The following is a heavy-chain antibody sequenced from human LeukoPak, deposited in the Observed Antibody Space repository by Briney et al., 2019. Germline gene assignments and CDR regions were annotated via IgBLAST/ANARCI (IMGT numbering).Heavy chain of an antibody. CDR3: ARDIEVYCSSTSCQRGFDY. Sequence: MASQTLSLTCTVSGDSISSGSYYWSWIRQPAGKGLEWIGRIYTSGSTNYNPSLKSRVTISVDTSKNQFSLKLSSVTAADTAVYYCARDIEVYCSSTSCQRGFDYWGQGTLVTVSS. V-gene: IGHV4-61*02. J-gene: IGHJ4*02. CDR1: GDSISSGSYY. D-gene: IGHD2-2*01. CDR2: IYTSGST.